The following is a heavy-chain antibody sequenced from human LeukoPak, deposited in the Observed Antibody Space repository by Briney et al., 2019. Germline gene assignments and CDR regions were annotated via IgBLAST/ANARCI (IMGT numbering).Heavy chain of an antibody. D-gene: IGHD4-17*01. CDR1: GCTFITYE. CDR2: ISSGGYTI. CDR3: AIERARDYVVDY. J-gene: IGHJ4*02. Sequence: GGSLRLSCLASGCTFITYEMNWVRQAPGKGLEWITYISSGGYTIEYADSVKDRFTVSRDNAKSSLHLQMNSLRCDDTAIYYWAIERARDYVVDYWGQGTLVTVSS. V-gene: IGHV3-48*03.